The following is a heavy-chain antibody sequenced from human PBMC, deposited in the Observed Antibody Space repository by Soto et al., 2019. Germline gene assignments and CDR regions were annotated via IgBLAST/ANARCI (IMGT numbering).Heavy chain of an antibody. Sequence: GGSLRLSCAASGFTFSSYAMSWVRQAPGKGLEWVSAISGSGGSTYYADSVKGRFTISRDSSKNTLYLQMNSLRAEDTAVYYCAKDPSYYDSSGYYYFDYWGQGTLVTVSS. D-gene: IGHD3-22*01. CDR1: GFTFSSYA. J-gene: IGHJ4*02. CDR3: AKDPSYYDSSGYYYFDY. CDR2: ISGSGGST. V-gene: IGHV3-23*01.